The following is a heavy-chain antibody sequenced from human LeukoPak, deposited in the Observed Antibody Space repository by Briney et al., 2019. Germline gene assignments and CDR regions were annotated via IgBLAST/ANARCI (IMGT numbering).Heavy chain of an antibody. CDR2: INHSGST. Sequence: QASETLSLTCAVYGGSFSGYYWSWIRQPPGKGLEWIGEINHSGSTNYNPSLKSRVTISVDTSKNQFSLKLSSVTAADTAVYYCARAVQSHYFDYWGQGTLVTVSS. J-gene: IGHJ4*02. CDR3: ARAVQSHYFDY. V-gene: IGHV4-34*01. CDR1: GGSFSGYY.